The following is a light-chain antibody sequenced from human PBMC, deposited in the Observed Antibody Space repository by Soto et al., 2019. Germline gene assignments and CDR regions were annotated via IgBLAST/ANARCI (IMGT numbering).Light chain of an antibody. CDR1: QIVSRLY. V-gene: IGKV3-20*01. CDR3: QQYGSSPPYT. CDR2: GAS. J-gene: IGKJ2*01. Sequence: DIVLTQSPGTLSLSPGERATLSCRASQIVSRLYLAWYQQKPGQAPRLLIYGASSRATGIPDRFSGSGSGTDFTLTISRLEPEDFAVYYCQQYGSSPPYTFGQGTKLEI.